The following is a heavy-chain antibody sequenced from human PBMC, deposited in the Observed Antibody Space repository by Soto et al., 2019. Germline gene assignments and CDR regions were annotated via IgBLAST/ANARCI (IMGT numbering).Heavy chain of an antibody. CDR3: AHRLVGDGSGWDVGVCDY. J-gene: IGHJ4*02. CDR1: VFSLCTRGVG. V-gene: IGHV2-5*02. CDR2: IYWDDDG. D-gene: IGHD2-15*01. Sequence: QLTVKESGPTRVKPTKTLALTSNFSVFSLCTRGVGVGWIRQPPRKALEGLGIIYWDDDGRYSPSLKNRLTITKDTSENEVVSMMTNMNPGDTGTYYCAHRLVGDGSGWDVGVCDYWGQGFLVTVSS.